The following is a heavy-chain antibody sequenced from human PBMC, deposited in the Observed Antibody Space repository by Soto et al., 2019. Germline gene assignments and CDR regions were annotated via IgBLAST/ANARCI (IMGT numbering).Heavy chain of an antibody. Sequence: GGSLRLSCAASGFTFRDYWMHWVRQAPGKGLVWVSRINRDGTITNYADSVKGRFTTSRDNAKNTVYLQMNSLRAEDTAIYYCAKDYHDEAADCWGQGTPVPVYS. D-gene: IGHD3-16*01. J-gene: IGHJ4*02. CDR1: GFTFRDYW. CDR2: INRDGTIT. V-gene: IGHV3-74*01. CDR3: AKDYHDEAADC.